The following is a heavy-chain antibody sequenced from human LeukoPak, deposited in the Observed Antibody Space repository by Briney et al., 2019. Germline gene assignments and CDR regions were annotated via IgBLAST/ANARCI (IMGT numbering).Heavy chain of an antibody. J-gene: IGHJ4*02. CDR2: ISSSSSYI. CDR3: ARESSVVGRNIDY. D-gene: IGHD1-26*01. CDR1: GFTFSSYS. Sequence: RGSLRLSCAASGFTFSSYSMNWVRQAPGKVLEWVSSISSSSSYIYYADSVKGRFTISRDNAKNALYLQMNSLRAEDTAVYYCARESSVVGRNIDYWGQGTLVTVSS. V-gene: IGHV3-21*01.